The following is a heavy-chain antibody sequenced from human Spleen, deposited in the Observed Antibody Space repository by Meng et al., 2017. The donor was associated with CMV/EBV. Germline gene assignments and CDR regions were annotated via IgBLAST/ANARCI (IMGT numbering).Heavy chain of an antibody. Sequence: TCAVYGGSFSGHYWSWIRQSPGKGLEWIGEINHSGTTNYNPSLKSRVTMSVDTSKNQFSLKLTSVTAADTAVYFCARDNIALAGRDYWGQGTLVTVSS. D-gene: IGHD6-19*01. CDR1: GGSFSGHY. J-gene: IGHJ4*02. V-gene: IGHV4-34*01. CDR3: ARDNIALAGRDY. CDR2: INHSGTT.